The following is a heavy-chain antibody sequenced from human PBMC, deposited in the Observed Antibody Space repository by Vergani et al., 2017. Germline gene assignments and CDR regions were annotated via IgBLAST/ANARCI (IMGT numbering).Heavy chain of an antibody. D-gene: IGHD3-10*01. CDR3: AGGRPRVGSGSYNLYWYFDL. J-gene: IGHJ2*01. CDR1: GFTFDDYG. CDR2: INWNGGST. V-gene: IGHV3-20*01. Sequence: EVQLVESGGGVVRPGGSLRLSCVASGFTFDDYGMSWVRQAPGKGLEWVSGINWNGGSTGYADSVKGRFTISRDNAKNSLYLQMNSLRAEDTALYHCAGGRPRVGSGSYNLYWYFDLWGRGTLVTVSS.